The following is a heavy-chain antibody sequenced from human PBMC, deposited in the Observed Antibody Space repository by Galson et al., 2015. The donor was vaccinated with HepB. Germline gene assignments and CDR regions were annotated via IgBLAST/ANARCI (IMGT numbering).Heavy chain of an antibody. CDR2: INAGNGNT. V-gene: IGHV1-3*01. CDR3: ARDLLPGRDIVVVPAASSHYYYYGMDV. CDR1: GYTFTSYA. Sequence: SVKVSCKASGYTFTSYAMHWVRQAPGQRLEWMGWINAGNGNTKYSQKFQGRVTITRDTSASTAYMELSSLRSEDTAVYYCARDLLPGRDIVVVPAASSHYYYYGMDVWGQGTTVTVSS. D-gene: IGHD2-2*01. J-gene: IGHJ6*02.